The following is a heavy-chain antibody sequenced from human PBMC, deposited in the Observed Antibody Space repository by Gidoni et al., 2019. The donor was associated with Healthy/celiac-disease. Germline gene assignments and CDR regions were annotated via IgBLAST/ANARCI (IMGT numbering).Heavy chain of an antibody. Sequence: QVQLQQWGAGLLKPPETLSLTCAVYGGSFSGYSWSWIRQPPGKGLEWIGEINQRGSTNYTPSLKSRVTISVDTSKNQFSLKLSSVTAADTAVYYCARGYSSGYYLRPTYDYWGQGTLVTVSS. V-gene: IGHV4-34*01. J-gene: IGHJ4*02. CDR1: GGSFSGYS. CDR2: INQRGST. CDR3: ARGYSSGYYLRPTYDY. D-gene: IGHD3-22*01.